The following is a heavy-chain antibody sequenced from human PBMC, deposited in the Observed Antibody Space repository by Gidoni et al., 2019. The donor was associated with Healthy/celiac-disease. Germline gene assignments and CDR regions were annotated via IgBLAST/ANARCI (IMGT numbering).Heavy chain of an antibody. V-gene: IGHV4-34*01. CDR3: ARAGYSYVDY. Sequence: QVQLQQRGAGLLKPSETLSLTCAVYGGSFSGYYWSWIRQPPGKGLEWIGEINHSGSTNYNPSLKSRVTISVDTSKNQFSLKLSSVTAADTAVYYCARAGYSYVDYWGQGTLVTVSS. J-gene: IGHJ4*02. CDR1: GGSFSGYY. D-gene: IGHD5-18*01. CDR2: INHSGST.